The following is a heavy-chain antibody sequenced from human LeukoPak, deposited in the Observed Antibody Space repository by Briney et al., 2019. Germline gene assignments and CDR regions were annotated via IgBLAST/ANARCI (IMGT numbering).Heavy chain of an antibody. J-gene: IGHJ4*02. Sequence: RPSETLSLTCAVYGGSFSGYYWSWIRQPPGKGLEWIGEINHSGSTNYNPSLKSRVTISVDTSKNQFSLKLNSVTAADTAVYYCARGDTGVTTDYWGQGTLVTVSS. CDR1: GGSFSGYY. D-gene: IGHD4-17*01. CDR2: INHSGST. CDR3: ARGDTGVTTDY. V-gene: IGHV4-34*01.